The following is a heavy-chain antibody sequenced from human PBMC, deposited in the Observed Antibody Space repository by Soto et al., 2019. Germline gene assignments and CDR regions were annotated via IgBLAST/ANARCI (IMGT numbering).Heavy chain of an antibody. D-gene: IGHD3-16*01. CDR1: GFTFRSYV. CDR2: TSYDGSNN. Sequence: QVQLVESGGGVVQPGTSLRLSCVGSGFTFRSYVIHWVRQAPGKGLEWVALTSYDGSNNFYGDSVKGRFTISRDNSRNTVELQLESLGLEDTALYYCARWGTTGGLDVWGQGTLVSVSS. J-gene: IGHJ4*02. CDR3: ARWGTTGGLDV. V-gene: IGHV3-33*05.